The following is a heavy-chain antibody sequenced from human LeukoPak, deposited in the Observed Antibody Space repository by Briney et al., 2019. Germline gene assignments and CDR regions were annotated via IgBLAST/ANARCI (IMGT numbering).Heavy chain of an antibody. V-gene: IGHV1-46*01. CDR1: GYTFTSYY. CDR3: ARGPTYYDFWSGYYHYYYYMDV. CDR2: INPSGGST. D-gene: IGHD3-3*01. Sequence: ASVKVSCKASGYTFTSYYMHWVRQAPGQGLEWMGIINPSGGSTSYAQKFQGRVTMTRDTSTSTVYMELSSLRSEDTAVYYCARGPTYYDFWSGYYHYYYYMDVWGKGTTVTVSS. J-gene: IGHJ6*03.